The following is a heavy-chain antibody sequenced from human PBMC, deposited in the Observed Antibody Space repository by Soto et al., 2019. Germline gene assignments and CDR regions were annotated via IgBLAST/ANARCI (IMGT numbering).Heavy chain of an antibody. V-gene: IGHV4-61*01. J-gene: IGHJ5*02. Sequence: SETLSLTCTFSCGSVISGSYYWSWIRQPPGKGLEWIGYIYYSGSTNYNPSLKSRVTISVDTSKNQFSLKLSSVTAADTAVYYCARHYYGSGSPRYNWFDPWGQGTLVTVSS. CDR1: CGSVISGSYY. D-gene: IGHD3-10*01. CDR3: ARHYYGSGSPRYNWFDP. CDR2: IYYSGST.